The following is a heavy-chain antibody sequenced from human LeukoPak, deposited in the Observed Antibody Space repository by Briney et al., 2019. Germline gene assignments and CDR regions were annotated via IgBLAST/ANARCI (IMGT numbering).Heavy chain of an antibody. CDR1: GFTFSSYA. CDR3: AKHGSGWSGGANYFDY. V-gene: IGHV3-23*01. Sequence: PGRSLRLSCAASGFTFSSYAMSWVRQAPGKGLEWVSTISGSGSGGSTYYADSVKGRFTISRDNSKDTLYLQMNSLRAEDTAVYYCAKHGSGWSGGANYFDYWGQGTLVTVSS. CDR2: ISGSGSGGST. J-gene: IGHJ4*02. D-gene: IGHD6-19*01.